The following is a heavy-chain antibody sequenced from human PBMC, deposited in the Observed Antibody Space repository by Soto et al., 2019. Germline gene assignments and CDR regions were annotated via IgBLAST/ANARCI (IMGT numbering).Heavy chain of an antibody. D-gene: IGHD2-15*01. V-gene: IGHV4-34*01. CDR2: INHSGST. J-gene: IGHJ5*02. CDR1: GGSFSGYY. CDR3: ARANIVVVVAATVSWFDP. Sequence: QVQLQQWGAGLLKPSETLSLTCAVYGGSFSGYYWSWIRQPPGKGLEWIGEINHSGSTNYNPSLKSRVTISVDTSKIQFSLKLSSVTAAYTAVYYCARANIVVVVAATVSWFDPWGQGTLVTVSS.